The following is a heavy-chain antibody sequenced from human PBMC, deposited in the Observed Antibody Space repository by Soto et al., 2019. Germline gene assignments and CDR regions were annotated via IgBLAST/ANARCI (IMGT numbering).Heavy chain of an antibody. D-gene: IGHD1-26*01. CDR1: GGSISSGGYY. Sequence: SETLSLTCTVSGGSISSGGYYWSWIRQHPGKGLEWIGYIFYSGSTYYNPSLKSRITISLDTSKNQFSLKLSSVTAADTAVYYCARLILPGGDYYYGMDVWGQGTTVTVSS. J-gene: IGHJ6*02. V-gene: IGHV4-31*03. CDR2: IFYSGST. CDR3: ARLILPGGDYYYGMDV.